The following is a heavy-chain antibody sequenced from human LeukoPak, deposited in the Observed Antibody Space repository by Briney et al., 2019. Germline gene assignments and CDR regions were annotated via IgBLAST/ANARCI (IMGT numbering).Heavy chain of an antibody. CDR1: GFTFSSYW. CDR3: ARDLSGGGLDY. CDR2: INSDGSST. V-gene: IGHV3-74*01. D-gene: IGHD3-10*01. Sequence: GGSLRLSCAASGFTFSSYWVHWVRQAPGKGLVWVSRINSDGSSTSYADSVKGRFTISRDNAKNTLYLHMGSLRAEDMAVYYCARDLSGGGLDYWGQGTLVTVSS. J-gene: IGHJ4*02.